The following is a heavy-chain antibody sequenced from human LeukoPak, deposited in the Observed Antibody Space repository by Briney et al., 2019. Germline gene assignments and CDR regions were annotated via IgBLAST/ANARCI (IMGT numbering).Heavy chain of an antibody. Sequence: ASETLSLTCTVSGGSIINYYWSWIRQPPGKGLEWIGYVYYTGSTNYNPSIKSRFTISVDTSKNQFSLKLSSVTAADTAVYYCARVQVGYSYGHFDYWGQGTLVTVSS. V-gene: IGHV4-59*01. J-gene: IGHJ4*02. D-gene: IGHD5-18*01. CDR1: GGSIINYY. CDR2: VYYTGST. CDR3: ARVQVGYSYGHFDY.